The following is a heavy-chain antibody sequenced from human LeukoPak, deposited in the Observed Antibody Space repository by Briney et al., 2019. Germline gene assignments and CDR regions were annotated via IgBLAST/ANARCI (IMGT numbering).Heavy chain of an antibody. V-gene: IGHV4-4*07. CDR3: ARVIPLIERSGYAPGFAFDI. D-gene: IGHD3-3*01. Sequence: SETLSLTCTVSGGSISSYYWSWIRQPAGKGLEWIGRIYSSGSTNYNPSLKSRVTMSVNTSMNQFSLNLNSVTAADTAMYYCARVIPLIERSGYAPGFAFDIWGQGTMVTVSS. CDR1: GGSISSYY. CDR2: IYSSGST. J-gene: IGHJ3*02.